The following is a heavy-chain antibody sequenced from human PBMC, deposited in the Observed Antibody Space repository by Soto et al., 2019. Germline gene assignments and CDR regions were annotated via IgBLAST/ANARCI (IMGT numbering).Heavy chain of an antibody. CDR3: ARARLLWFGESTADAFDI. D-gene: IGHD3-10*01. V-gene: IGHV3-21*01. CDR1: GFTFSSYS. CDR2: ISSSSSYI. Sequence: GGSLRLSCAASGFTFSSYSMNWVRQAPGKGLEWVSSISSSSSYIYYADSVKGRFTISRDNAKNSLYLQMNSLRAEDTAVYYCARARLLWFGESTADAFDIWGQGTMVTVSS. J-gene: IGHJ3*02.